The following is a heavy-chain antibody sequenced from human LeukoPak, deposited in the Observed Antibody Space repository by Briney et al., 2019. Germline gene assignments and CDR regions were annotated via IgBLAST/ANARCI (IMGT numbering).Heavy chain of an antibody. CDR3: ARVIGDNNWFDP. CDR1: GGSIRSYY. D-gene: IGHD3-10*01. Sequence: SETLSLTCTVSGGSIRSYYWSWIRQPPGKGLEWIGYIYYSGSTNYNPSLKSRVTISVDTSKNQFSLKLSSVTAADTAVYYCARVIGDNNWFDPWGQGTLVTVSS. CDR2: IYYSGST. J-gene: IGHJ5*02. V-gene: IGHV4-59*01.